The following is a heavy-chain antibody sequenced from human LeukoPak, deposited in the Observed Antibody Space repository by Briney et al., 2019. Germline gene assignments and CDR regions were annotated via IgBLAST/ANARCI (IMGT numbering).Heavy chain of an antibody. CDR1: GFTFSSYW. J-gene: IGHJ4*02. CDR3: ARVVEIAVAGPGY. Sequence: GGSLTLSCVTSGFTFSSYWMSWVRQAPGKGLEWVSSISSSSSYIYYADSVKGRFTISRDNAKNSLYLQMNSLRAEDTAVYYCARVVEIAVAGPGYWGQGTLVTVSS. V-gene: IGHV3-21*01. D-gene: IGHD6-19*01. CDR2: ISSSSSYI.